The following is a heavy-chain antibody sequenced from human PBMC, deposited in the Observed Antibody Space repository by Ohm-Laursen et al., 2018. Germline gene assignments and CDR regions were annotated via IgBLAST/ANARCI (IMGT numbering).Heavy chain of an antibody. CDR3: ARGGRRGSSWHRNYGMDV. J-gene: IGHJ6*02. CDR2: INHSGST. D-gene: IGHD6-13*01. V-gene: IGHV4-34*01. CDR1: GGSFSGYY. Sequence: GTLSLTCAVYGGSFSGYYWSWIRQPPGKGLEWIGEINHSGSTNYNPSLKSRVTISVDTSKNQFSLKLSSVTAADTAVYYCARGGRRGSSWHRNYGMDVWGQGTTVTVSS.